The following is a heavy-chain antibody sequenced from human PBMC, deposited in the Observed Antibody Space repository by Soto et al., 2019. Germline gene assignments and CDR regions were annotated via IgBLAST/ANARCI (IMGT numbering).Heavy chain of an antibody. Sequence: QITLNESGPTQVKPRQTLTLTCTFSGFSLTTSGVGVGWIRQSPGKAPEWLALIYWDDDKRYSPSLKSRLTITKDTSNNQVVLTMADLDPADTATYYCAHRVLRTVFGLVTTTATYFDFWGQGTPVAVSS. CDR3: AHRVLRTVFGLVTTTATYFDF. V-gene: IGHV2-5*02. D-gene: IGHD3-3*01. J-gene: IGHJ4*02. CDR2: IYWDDDK. CDR1: GFSLTTSGVG.